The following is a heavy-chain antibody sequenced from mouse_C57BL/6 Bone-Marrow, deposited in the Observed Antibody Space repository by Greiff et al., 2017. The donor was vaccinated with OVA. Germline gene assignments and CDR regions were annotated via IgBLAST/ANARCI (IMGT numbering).Heavy chain of an antibody. CDR3: ASPLTTVVGFDY. CDR1: GYTFTSYW. D-gene: IGHD1-1*01. CDR2: IHPNSGST. Sequence: VQLQQPGAELVKPGASVKLSCKASGYTFTSYWMHWVKQRPGQGLEWIGMIHPNSGSTNYNEKFKSKATLTVDKSSSTAYMQLSSLTSEDSAVYYCASPLTTVVGFDYWGQGTTLTVSS. J-gene: IGHJ2*01. V-gene: IGHV1-64*01.